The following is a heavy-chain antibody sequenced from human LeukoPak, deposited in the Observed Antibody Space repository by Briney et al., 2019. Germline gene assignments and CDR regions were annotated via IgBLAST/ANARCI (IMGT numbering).Heavy chain of an antibody. Sequence: GASVKVSCKASGYTFTSYAMHWVRQAPGQRLEWMGWINSGNGNTKYSQKFQGRVTITRDTSASTAYMELSSLRSEDTAVYYCARPAMRYFDWLLDPYYFDYWGQGTPVTVSS. J-gene: IGHJ4*02. V-gene: IGHV1-3*01. CDR1: GYTFTSYA. CDR3: ARPAMRYFDWLLDPYYFDY. CDR2: INSGNGNT. D-gene: IGHD3-9*01.